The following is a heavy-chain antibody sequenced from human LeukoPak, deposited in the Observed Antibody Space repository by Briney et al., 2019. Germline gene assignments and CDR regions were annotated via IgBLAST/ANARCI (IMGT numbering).Heavy chain of an antibody. J-gene: IGHJ6*02. CDR3: ARYYGSGSYHMDV. CDR1: GYTFTSYY. D-gene: IGHD3-10*01. V-gene: IGHV1-46*01. Sequence: ASVKVSCKASGYTFTSYYMHWVRQAPGQGLEWMGMISPSDGRTTYAQKFQGRVTMTRDTSTSTVYMELSSLRSDDTAVYYCARYYGSGSYHMDVWGQGTTVTVSS. CDR2: ISPSDGRT.